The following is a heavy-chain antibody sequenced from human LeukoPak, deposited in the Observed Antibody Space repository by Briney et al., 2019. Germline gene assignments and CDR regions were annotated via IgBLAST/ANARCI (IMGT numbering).Heavy chain of an antibody. J-gene: IGHJ4*02. CDR1: GGSISSSSYY. Sequence: PSETLSLTCTVSGGSISSSSYYWGWIRQPPGKGLEWIGSIYYSGSTYYNPSLKSRVTISVDTSKNQFSLKLSSVTAADTAVYYCARHTTYYDSSGYYRYFDYWGQGTLVTVSS. CDR2: IYYSGST. V-gene: IGHV4-39*01. D-gene: IGHD3-22*01. CDR3: ARHTTYYDSSGYYRYFDY.